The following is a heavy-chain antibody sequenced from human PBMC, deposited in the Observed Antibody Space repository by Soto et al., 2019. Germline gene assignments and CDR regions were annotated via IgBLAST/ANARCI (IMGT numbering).Heavy chain of an antibody. CDR3: AKDRLPTSGQRFYFDS. J-gene: IGHJ4*02. Sequence: DVNLLQSGGGSAQPGGSLRLSCATSGFAFSTYAMTWVRQVPGRGLEWFSTILPDETGFYTVSVKGRFTISRDNFRGILYLQMNDLWVEDGAIYFCAKDRLPTSGQRFYFDSWGQGSLVTVSS. V-gene: IGHV3-23*01. D-gene: IGHD2-15*01. CDR1: GFAFSTYA. CDR2: ILPDETG.